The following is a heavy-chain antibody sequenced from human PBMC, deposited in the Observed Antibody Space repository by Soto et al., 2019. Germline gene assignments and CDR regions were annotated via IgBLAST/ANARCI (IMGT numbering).Heavy chain of an antibody. CDR2: IWYDGSNK. V-gene: IGHV3-33*01. Sequence: PGGSLRLSCAASGFTFSSYGMHWVRQAPGKGLEWVAVIWYDGSNKYYADSVKGRFTISRDNSKNTLYLQMSSLRAEDTAVYYCARGTYYYDSSGYYPRWGQGTLVTVSS. J-gene: IGHJ4*02. CDR3: ARGTYYYDSSGYYPR. D-gene: IGHD3-22*01. CDR1: GFTFSSYG.